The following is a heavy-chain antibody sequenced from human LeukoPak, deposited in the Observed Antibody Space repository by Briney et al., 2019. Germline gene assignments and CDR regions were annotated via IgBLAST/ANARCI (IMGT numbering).Heavy chain of an antibody. CDR1: GFTFSSYE. J-gene: IGHJ4*02. Sequence: GSLRLSCAASGFTFSSYEMNWVRQAPGKGLEWVSYISSSGSTIYYADSVKGRFTIPRDNAKNSLYLQMNSLRAEDTAVYYCARVESHSYGFVYWGQGTLVTVSS. CDR3: ARVESHSYGFVY. D-gene: IGHD5-18*01. CDR2: ISSSGSTI. V-gene: IGHV3-48*03.